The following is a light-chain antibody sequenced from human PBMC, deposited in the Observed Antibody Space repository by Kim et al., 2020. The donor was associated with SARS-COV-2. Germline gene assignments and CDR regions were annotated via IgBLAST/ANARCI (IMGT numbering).Light chain of an antibody. Sequence: RVTISCAGSSSNIGSNYVYWYQQLPGTAPKLRIYRNNQRPSGVPDRFSGSKSGTSASLAISGLRSEDEADYYCAAWDDSLSGHYVFGTGTKVTVL. CDR1: SSNIGSNY. CDR2: RNN. J-gene: IGLJ1*01. CDR3: AAWDDSLSGHYV. V-gene: IGLV1-47*01.